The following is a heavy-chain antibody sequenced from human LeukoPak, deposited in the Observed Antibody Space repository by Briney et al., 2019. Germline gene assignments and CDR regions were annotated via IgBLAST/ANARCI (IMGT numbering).Heavy chain of an antibody. CDR2: IKTDGSIT. Sequence: GGSLRLSCAASGFTFSSHWMHWVRQAPGKGLVWFSRIKTDGSITNYADSVKGGFTISRDNAKNTLYLQMNSLRAEDTAVYYCSRGRLEGGGFDYWGQGTLVTVSS. V-gene: IGHV3-74*01. J-gene: IGHJ4*02. CDR3: SRGRLEGGGFDY. CDR1: GFTFSSHW. D-gene: IGHD3-3*01.